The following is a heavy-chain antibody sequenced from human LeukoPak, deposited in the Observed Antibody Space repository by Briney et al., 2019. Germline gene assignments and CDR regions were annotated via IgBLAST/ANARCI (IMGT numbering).Heavy chain of an antibody. D-gene: IGHD4-11*01. Sequence: ASVKVSCKASGYTFTSYGISWVRQAPGQGLEWVGWISAYNGNTNYAQKLQGRVTMTTDTSTSTAYMELRSLRSDDTAVYYCARNYRFAVDYYYMDVWGTGTTVTISS. CDR3: ARNYRFAVDYYYMDV. V-gene: IGHV1-18*01. J-gene: IGHJ6*03. CDR2: ISAYNGNT. CDR1: GYTFTSYG.